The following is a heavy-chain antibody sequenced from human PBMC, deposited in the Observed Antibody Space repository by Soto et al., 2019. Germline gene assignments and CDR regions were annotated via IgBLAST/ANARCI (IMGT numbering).Heavy chain of an antibody. V-gene: IGHV4-34*01. J-gene: IGHJ4*02. CDR3: ARGSDIVATIDFDY. CDR2: INHSGST. CDR1: GGSFSGYY. D-gene: IGHD5-12*01. Sequence: SETLSLTCAVYGGSFSGYYWSWIRQPPGKGLEWIGEINHSGSTNYNPSLKSRVTISVDTSKNQFSLKLSSVTAADTAVYYCARGSDIVATIDFDYWGQGTLVTVSS.